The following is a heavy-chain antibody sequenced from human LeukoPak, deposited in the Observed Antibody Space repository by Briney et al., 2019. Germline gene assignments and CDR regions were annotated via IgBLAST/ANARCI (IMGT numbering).Heavy chain of an antibody. J-gene: IGHJ6*02. CDR1: GFTVSSNY. Sequence: GGSLRLSCAASGFTVSSNYMSWVRQAPGKGLEWVSVIYSGGSTYYADSVKGRFTNSRHNSKNTLYLKMNSLRAEDTAMYYCARYDFWSGSPGPNYYGMDVWGQGTTVTVSS. CDR3: ARYDFWSGSPGPNYYGMDV. D-gene: IGHD3-3*01. V-gene: IGHV3-53*04. CDR2: IYSGGST.